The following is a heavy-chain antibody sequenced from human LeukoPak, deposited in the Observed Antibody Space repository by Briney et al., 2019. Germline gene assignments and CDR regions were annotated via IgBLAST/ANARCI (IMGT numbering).Heavy chain of an antibody. V-gene: IGHV1-18*01. D-gene: IGHD3-3*01. J-gene: IGHJ4*02. CDR1: GYTFTSYG. CDR2: ISAYNGNT. CDR3: ARAYYDFWSGYFDY. Sequence: ASVKVSCKASGYTFTSYGISWVRQAPGQGLERMGWISAYNGNTNYAQKLQGRVTMTTDTSTSTAYMELRSLRSDDTAVYYCARAYYDFWSGYFDYWGQGTLVTVSS.